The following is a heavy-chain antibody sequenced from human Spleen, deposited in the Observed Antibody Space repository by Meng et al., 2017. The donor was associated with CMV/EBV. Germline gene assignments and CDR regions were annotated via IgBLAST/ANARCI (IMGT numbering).Heavy chain of an antibody. D-gene: IGHD1-26*01. CDR1: GGSISNYY. V-gene: IGHV4-59*01. Sequence: SETLSFTCTAHGGSISNYYWGWIRRPPGKGLEWIGCIYYDGSTNYNPSLKSRVTISLDTSKKQFSLKLRSVTAADTAAYYCGGGTYYTYFYYPMDVWGHGTAVTVSS. CDR2: IYYDGST. J-gene: IGHJ6*02. CDR3: GGGTYYTYFYYPMDV.